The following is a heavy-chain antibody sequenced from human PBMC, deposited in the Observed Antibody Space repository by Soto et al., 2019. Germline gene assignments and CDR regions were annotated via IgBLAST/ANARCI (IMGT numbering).Heavy chain of an antibody. CDR3: TIPTPDTPMVISYYYFAMDV. V-gene: IGHV3-15*07. CDR1: RFSVTDAW. Sequence: DVQLLESGGGLVEPGGFLRLSCAVSRFSVTDAWMNWVRQVPGKGLAWVGRIKSKFDGGSTDYAAPVKGRFTISKDDSKNTLYLHMNSLKTEDTAVYYCTIPTPDTPMVISYYYFAMDVWGPGTAVSVSS. CDR2: IKSKFDGGST. D-gene: IGHD5-18*01. J-gene: IGHJ6*02.